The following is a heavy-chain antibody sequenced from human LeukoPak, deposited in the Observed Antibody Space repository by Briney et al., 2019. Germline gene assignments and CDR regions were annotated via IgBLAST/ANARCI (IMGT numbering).Heavy chain of an antibody. CDR1: GYSFNAYY. CDR2: IYPGDSDT. D-gene: IGHD3-10*01. Sequence: GESLKISCKGSGYSFNAYYIAWVRQMPGKDLEWMGAIYPGDSDTTYSPSLQGQVTISADESATTAYLQWNSLKASDTAIYYCARLMTLVRGGLKRLPRSCGMDVWGQGTTVTVS. CDR3: ARLMTLVRGGLKRLPRSCGMDV. V-gene: IGHV5-51*01. J-gene: IGHJ6*02.